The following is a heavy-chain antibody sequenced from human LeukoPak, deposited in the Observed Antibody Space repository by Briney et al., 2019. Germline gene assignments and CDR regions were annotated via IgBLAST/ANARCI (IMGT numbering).Heavy chain of an antibody. Sequence: GGSLRLSCAASGFTFSSYAMSWVRQAPGKGLEWVSAISGSGGSTYYADSVKGRFTISRDNSKNTLYLEINSLRTEDTALYYCAKDQSSGGGNFVCLDYWGQGTLVTVSS. J-gene: IGHJ4*02. CDR1: GFTFSSYA. CDR3: AKDQSSGGGNFVCLDY. V-gene: IGHV3-23*01. CDR2: ISGSGGST. D-gene: IGHD4-23*01.